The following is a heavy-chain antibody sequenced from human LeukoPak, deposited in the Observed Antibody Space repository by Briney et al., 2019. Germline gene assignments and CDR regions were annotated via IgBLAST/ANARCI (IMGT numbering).Heavy chain of an antibody. Sequence: ASLKVSCKASGYTFTGYYMHWVRQAPGQGLEWMGWINPNGGGTNYAQKFQGRVTLTRDTSISTAYMEVNSLESDDTAVYYCARENNSGWYRKAAFDYWGQGTLVTVTS. CDR1: GYTFTGYY. J-gene: IGHJ4*02. CDR3: ARENNSGWYRKAAFDY. CDR2: INPNGGGT. D-gene: IGHD6-19*01. V-gene: IGHV1-2*02.